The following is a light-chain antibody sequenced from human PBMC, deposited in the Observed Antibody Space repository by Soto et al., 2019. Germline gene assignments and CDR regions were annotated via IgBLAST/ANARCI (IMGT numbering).Light chain of an antibody. J-gene: IGLJ3*02. CDR1: SSDIGKNH. V-gene: IGLV1-47*02. CDR2: GNN. Sequence: QSVLTQPPSASGTPGQRVIISCSGSSSDIGKNHVYWYQQLPGTAPRLLIYGNNHRPSGVSDRFSGSKSGTSASLAISGLRSDDEADYYCATWDDSLSGPVFGGGTKLTVL. CDR3: ATWDDSLSGPV.